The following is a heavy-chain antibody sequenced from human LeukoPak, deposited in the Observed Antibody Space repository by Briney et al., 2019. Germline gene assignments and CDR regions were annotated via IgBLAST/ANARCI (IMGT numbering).Heavy chain of an antibody. CDR2: ISGSGGST. CDR3: AKDVSGYYGSGIWPWYFDY. V-gene: IGHV3-23*01. Sequence: GGSLRLSCAASGFTFSSYAMSWVRQAPGKGLEWVSAISGSGGSTYYADSVKGRFTISRDNSKNTLYLQMNSLRAEDTAVYYCAKDVSGYYGSGIWPWYFDYWGQGTLVTVSS. D-gene: IGHD3-10*01. J-gene: IGHJ4*02. CDR1: GFTFSSYA.